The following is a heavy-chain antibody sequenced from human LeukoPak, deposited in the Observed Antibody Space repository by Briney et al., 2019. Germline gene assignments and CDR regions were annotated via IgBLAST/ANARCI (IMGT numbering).Heavy chain of an antibody. D-gene: IGHD3-10*01. CDR1: TFTFSSYA. J-gene: IGHJ5*02. CDR3: AKDAAPILWFGKTWFDP. CDR2: ISNDGSNK. V-gene: IGHV3-30*04. Sequence: PGGSLRLSCAASTFTFSSYAMHWVRQGPGKGLEWVTVISNDGSNKYYADSVKGRFTISRDNSKNTLDLQMNSLRAEDTALYYCAKDAAPILWFGKTWFDPWGQGTLVTVSS.